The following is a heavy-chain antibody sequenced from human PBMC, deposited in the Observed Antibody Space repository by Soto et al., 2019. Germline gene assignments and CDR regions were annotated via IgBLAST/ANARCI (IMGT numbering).Heavy chain of an antibody. V-gene: IGHV3-23*01. CDR2: ITSSGDTT. J-gene: IGHJ4*02. CDR1: GFTFSSFA. CDR3: AKARYRPGRYHFDY. Sequence: EVQLLESGGGLVQPGGSLRLSCAASGFTFSSFAMSWVRQAPGKGLEWVSTITSSGDTTYYAASVKGPFTISRDNSKKTLYLQLNSLRAEDTAVYYCAKARYRPGRYHFDYWGQGPLVTVSS. D-gene: IGHD6-19*01.